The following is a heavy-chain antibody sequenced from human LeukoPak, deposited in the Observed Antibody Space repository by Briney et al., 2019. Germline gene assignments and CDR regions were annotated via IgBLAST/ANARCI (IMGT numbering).Heavy chain of an antibody. J-gene: IGHJ4*02. CDR3: ARVDHYYDSSGYFLYFDY. CDR1: GGSISSYY. D-gene: IGHD3-22*01. Sequence: SETLSLTCTASGGSISSYYWSWIRQPPGKGLEWIGYIYYSGSTNYNPSLKSRVTISVDTSKNQFSLKLSSVTAADAAVYYCARVDHYYDSSGYFLYFDYWGQGTLVTVSS. V-gene: IGHV4-59*01. CDR2: IYYSGST.